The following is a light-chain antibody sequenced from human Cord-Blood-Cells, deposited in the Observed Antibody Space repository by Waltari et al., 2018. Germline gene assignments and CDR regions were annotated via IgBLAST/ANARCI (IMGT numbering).Light chain of an antibody. Sequence: QSALTPPASVSGSPGQSITISCTGTSSDVGGYNYVSWYQQHPGKAPKLMIYDASNRPSGVSNRFSGSKSGNTASLTISGLQAEDEADYYCSSYTSSSTYVFGTGTKVTVL. CDR3: SSYTSSSTYV. CDR1: SSDVGGYNY. J-gene: IGLJ1*01. V-gene: IGLV2-14*03. CDR2: DAS.